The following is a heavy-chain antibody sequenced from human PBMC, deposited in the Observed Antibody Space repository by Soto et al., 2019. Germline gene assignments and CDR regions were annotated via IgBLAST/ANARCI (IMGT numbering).Heavy chain of an antibody. CDR3: AFVFPRATTATNY. V-gene: IGHV3-30-3*01. D-gene: IGHD6-25*01. J-gene: IGHJ4*02. CDR2: TSYDGSNK. CDR1: GFTFSSFA. Sequence: VGSLRLSCAGSGFTFSSFAMSWVRQAPGKGLEWVAATSYDGSNKYYADSVKGRFIISRDNSKNTLDLLLNTLTAEDTAVYYCAFVFPRATTATNYCDPRTPVSVSS.